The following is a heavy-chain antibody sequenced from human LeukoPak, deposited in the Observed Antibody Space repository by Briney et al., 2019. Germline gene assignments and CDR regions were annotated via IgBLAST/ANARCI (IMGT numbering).Heavy chain of an antibody. D-gene: IGHD2-2*01. Sequence: GGSLRLSCAASGFTFSSYAMHWVRQAPGKGLEWVAVISYDGSNKYYADSVKGRFTISRDNSKNTLYLQMNSLRAEDTAVYYCAREEYQLLNYGMDVRGQGTTVTVSS. V-gene: IGHV3-30*04. J-gene: IGHJ6*02. CDR3: AREEYQLLNYGMDV. CDR2: ISYDGSNK. CDR1: GFTFSSYA.